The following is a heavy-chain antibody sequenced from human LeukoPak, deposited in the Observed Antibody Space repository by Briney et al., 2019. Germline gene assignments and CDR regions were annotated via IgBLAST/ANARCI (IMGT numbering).Heavy chain of an antibody. CDR2: INEDGSVK. CDR1: GFSFSTYW. V-gene: IGHV3-7*01. Sequence: GESLRLSCAASGFSFSTYWMTWVRQAPGKGLEWVANINEDGSVKYYVGSVKGRFTISRDNTKNSLYLQMDTLRAEDTVVYYCARVGKNGWDFDHWGQGTLVTVSS. J-gene: IGHJ4*02. CDR3: ARVGKNGWDFDH. D-gene: IGHD6-19*01.